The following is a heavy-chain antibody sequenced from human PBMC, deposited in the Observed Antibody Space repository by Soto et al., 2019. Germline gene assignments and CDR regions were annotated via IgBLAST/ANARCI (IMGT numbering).Heavy chain of an antibody. Sequence: GASVKVSCKASGGTFSSYAISWVRQAPGQGLEWMGGIIPIFGTANYAQKFQGRVTITADESTSTAYMELSSLRSEDTAVYYCARGYYYDSSGYYHEGKSYGMDVWGQGTTVTVSS. CDR2: IIPIFGTA. V-gene: IGHV1-69*13. CDR1: GGTFSSYA. CDR3: ARGYYYDSSGYYHEGKSYGMDV. D-gene: IGHD3-22*01. J-gene: IGHJ6*02.